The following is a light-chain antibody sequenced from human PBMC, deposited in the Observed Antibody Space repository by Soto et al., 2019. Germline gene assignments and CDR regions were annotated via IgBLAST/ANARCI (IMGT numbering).Light chain of an antibody. CDR3: QQYGSSPRT. J-gene: IGKJ1*01. Sequence: EIVLTQSPGTLSLSPGERATLSCRASQSVSSSYLAWYQQKPGQAPRLLIYGASSRATGIPDRFSGSGSGKDFLLTISRLEPEDFEVYYCQQYGSSPRTFGQGTKV. V-gene: IGKV3-20*01. CDR2: GAS. CDR1: QSVSSSY.